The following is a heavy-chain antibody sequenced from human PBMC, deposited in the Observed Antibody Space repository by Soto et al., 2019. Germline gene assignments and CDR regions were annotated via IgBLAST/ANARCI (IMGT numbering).Heavy chain of an antibody. D-gene: IGHD3-3*01. CDR1: CGSISSGGYY. Sequence: LSLTCTVSCGSISSGGYYWSWIRQHPGKGLEWIGYIYYSGSTYYNPSLKSRVTISVDTSKNQFSLKLSSVTAADTAVYYCARALRFLEWLYDYWGQGTLVTVSS. CDR2: IYYSGST. J-gene: IGHJ4*02. CDR3: ARALRFLEWLYDY. V-gene: IGHV4-31*03.